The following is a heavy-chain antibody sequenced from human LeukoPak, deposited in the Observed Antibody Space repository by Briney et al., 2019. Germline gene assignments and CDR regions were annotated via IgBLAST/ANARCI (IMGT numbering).Heavy chain of an antibody. V-gene: IGHV4-59*02. CDR1: GASVSSYY. Sequence: SETLSLTCTVSGASVSSYYWSWIRQPPGKGLEWIGYIYFSENTIYNPSLRSRLTISVDASKNQFSPKLSSVTAADTAVYYCAACLRGGDCFSFDYWGRGTLVTVSS. CDR2: IYFSENT. D-gene: IGHD2-21*02. J-gene: IGHJ4*02. CDR3: AACLRGGDCFSFDY.